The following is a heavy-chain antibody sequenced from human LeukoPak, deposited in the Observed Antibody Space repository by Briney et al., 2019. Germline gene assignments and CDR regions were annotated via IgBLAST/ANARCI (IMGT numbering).Heavy chain of an antibody. CDR3: ARHKSRTGTLYYFDY. CDR2: IYYSGST. V-gene: IGHV4-39*01. D-gene: IGHD1-7*01. CDR1: GGSISSSSYY. Sequence: PSETLSLTCTVSGGSISSSSYYWGWIRQPPGKGLEWIGSIYYSGSTYYNPSLKSRVTISVDTSKNQFSLKLSSVTAADTAVYYCARHKSRTGTLYYFDYWGQGTLVTVSS. J-gene: IGHJ4*02.